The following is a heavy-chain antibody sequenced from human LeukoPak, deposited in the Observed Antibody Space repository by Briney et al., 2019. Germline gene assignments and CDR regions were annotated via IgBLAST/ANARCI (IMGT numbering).Heavy chain of an antibody. V-gene: IGHV4-61*02. Sequence: SQTLSLTCTVSGGSISSGSYYWSWIRQPAGKGLEWIGRIYTSGSTHYNPSLKSRVTISVDTSKNQFSLKLSSVTAADTAVYYCARMRDYDILTGYLYYFDYWGQGTLVTVSS. CDR1: GGSISSGSYY. J-gene: IGHJ4*02. D-gene: IGHD3-9*01. CDR3: ARMRDYDILTGYLYYFDY. CDR2: IYTSGST.